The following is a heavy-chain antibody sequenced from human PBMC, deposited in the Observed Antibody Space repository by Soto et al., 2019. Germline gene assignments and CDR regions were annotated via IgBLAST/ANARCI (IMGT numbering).Heavy chain of an antibody. D-gene: IGHD2-2*01. CDR3: ARVPEY. Sequence: SETLSLTCAVSGGSLSSGLYSWSWIRQPPGKGLEWIGYVYHSGSTYYNPSLKSRVTISIDRSKNQFSLKLSSVTAADTAVYYCARVPEYWGQGILVTVSS. V-gene: IGHV4-30-2*01. CDR2: VYHSGST. J-gene: IGHJ4*02. CDR1: GGSLSSGLYS.